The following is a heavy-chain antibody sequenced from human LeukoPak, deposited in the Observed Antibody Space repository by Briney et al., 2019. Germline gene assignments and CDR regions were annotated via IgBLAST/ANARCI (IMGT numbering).Heavy chain of an antibody. CDR1: GYTFTSYG. V-gene: IGHV1-18*01. D-gene: IGHD3-9*01. J-gene: IGHJ3*02. CDR2: ISAYNGNT. Sequence: ASVKVSCKASGYTFTSYGISWVRQAPGQGLEWMGWISAYNGNTNYAQKLQGRVTMTTDTSTSTAYMELRSLRSDDTAVYYCAKDSGYFDWLSTGGDAFDIWGQGTMVTVSS. CDR3: AKDSGYFDWLSTGGDAFDI.